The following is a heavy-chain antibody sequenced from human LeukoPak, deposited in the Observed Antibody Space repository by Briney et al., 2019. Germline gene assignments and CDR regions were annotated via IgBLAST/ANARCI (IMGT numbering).Heavy chain of an antibody. J-gene: IGHJ6*02. Sequence: GRSLRLSCAASGFTFSSYAMNWVRKAPGKGLEWVAFISYDGSNKYYADSVKGRFTISRDNSKNTLYLQMNSLRAEDTAVYYCASQGGLLWFGELSGGMDVWGQGTTVAVSS. CDR2: ISYDGSNK. CDR1: GFTFSSYA. CDR3: ASQGGLLWFGELSGGMDV. V-gene: IGHV3-30-3*01. D-gene: IGHD3-10*01.